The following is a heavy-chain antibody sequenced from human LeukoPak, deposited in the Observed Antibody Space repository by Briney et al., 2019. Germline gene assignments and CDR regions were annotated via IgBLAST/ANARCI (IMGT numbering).Heavy chain of an antibody. CDR2: ISHSEST. CDR3: AGGGFRACDY. J-gene: IGHJ4*02. D-gene: IGHD3-10*01. V-gene: IGHV4-30-2*01. Sequence: PSETLSLTCAVSGVSISSSGYSWSWIRQPPGKGLEWIGYISHSESTYYNPTLKRRVTISLDRSKNQFSLKLSAETAADTAVYYCAGGGFRACDYWGQGTLVTVSS. CDR1: GVSISSSGYS.